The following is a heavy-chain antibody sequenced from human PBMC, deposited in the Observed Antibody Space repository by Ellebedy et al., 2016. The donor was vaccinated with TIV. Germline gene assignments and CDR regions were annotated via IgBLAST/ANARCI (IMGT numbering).Heavy chain of an antibody. Sequence: GESLKISCAASGFTFSDYYMSWIRQAPGKGLEWVSYISSSGSTIYYADSVKGRFTISRDNAKNSLYLQMNSLRAEDTAVYYCARGSWYSGYDYWGQGTLVTVSS. CDR1: GFTFSDYY. CDR2: ISSSGSTI. D-gene: IGHD5-12*01. V-gene: IGHV3-11*01. J-gene: IGHJ4*02. CDR3: ARGSWYSGYDY.